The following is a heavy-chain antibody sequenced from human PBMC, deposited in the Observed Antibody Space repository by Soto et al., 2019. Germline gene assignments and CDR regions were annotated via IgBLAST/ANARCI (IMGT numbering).Heavy chain of an antibody. CDR1: GFTFSSYG. V-gene: IGHV3-30*18. CDR2: ISYDGSNK. Sequence: VQLVESGGGVVQPGRSLRLSCAASGFTFSSYGMHWVRQAPGKGLEWVAVISYDGSNKYYADSVKGRFTISRDNSKNTLYLQMNSLRAEDTAVYYCAKDATEYMAAAVGWFDPWGQGTLVTVSS. J-gene: IGHJ5*02. CDR3: AKDATEYMAAAVGWFDP. D-gene: IGHD6-13*01.